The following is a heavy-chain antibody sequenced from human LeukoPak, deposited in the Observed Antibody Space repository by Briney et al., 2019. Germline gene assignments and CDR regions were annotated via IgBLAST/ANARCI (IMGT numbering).Heavy chain of an antibody. J-gene: IGHJ5*02. V-gene: IGHV1-69*05. CDR2: IIPIFGTA. D-gene: IGHD2-21*02. CDR1: GGTFSSYA. Sequence: ASVKVSCKASGGTFSSYAISWVRQAPGQGLEWMGGIIPIFGTANYAQKFQGRVTITTDESTSTAYMELSSLRSEDTAVYYCARGDYCGGDCYSSWFDPWGQGTLVTVSS. CDR3: ARGDYCGGDCYSSWFDP.